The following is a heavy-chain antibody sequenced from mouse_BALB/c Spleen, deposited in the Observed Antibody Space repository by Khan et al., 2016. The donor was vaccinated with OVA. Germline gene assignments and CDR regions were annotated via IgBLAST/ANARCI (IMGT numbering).Heavy chain of an antibody. D-gene: IGHD2-1*01. CDR1: GFTFSSYT. CDR3: TRDGNYAHWYVDV. J-gene: IGHJ1*01. Sequence: DVELVESGGDLVKPGGSLKLSCAASGFTFSSYTMSWVRQTPEKRLEWVATISSGGSYTYYPASVKGRFTISRDNAKNTLYLQMSSLKSEDTAMYYCTRDGNYAHWYVDVWGAGTTVTVSS. V-gene: IGHV5-6-4*01. CDR2: ISSGGSYT.